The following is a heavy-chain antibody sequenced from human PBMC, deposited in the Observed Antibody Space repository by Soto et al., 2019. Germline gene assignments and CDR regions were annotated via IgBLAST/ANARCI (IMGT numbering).Heavy chain of an antibody. CDR2: ISSSGSTI. CDR1: GFTFSDYC. J-gene: IGHJ4*02. V-gene: IGHV3-11*01. Sequence: QVQLVESGGGLVKPGGSLRLSCAASGFTFSDYCMTWIRQDPGKGLEWVSYISSSGSTIYYADSMKGRFTISRDNAKNSLYLQMNSLRAEDTAVYYCARDPREYYFDYWGQGTLVTVSS. CDR3: ARDPREYYFDY.